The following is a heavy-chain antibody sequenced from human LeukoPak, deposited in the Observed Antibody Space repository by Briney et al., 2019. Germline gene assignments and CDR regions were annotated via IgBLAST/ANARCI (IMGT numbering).Heavy chain of an antibody. CDR2: ISSSSSYI. Sequence: GGSLRLSCAASGFTFSSYSMNWVRQAPGKGLEWVSSISSSSSYIYYADSVKGRFTISRDNAKNSLYLQMNSLRAEDTAVYYCAKLGIWWPPAGSGYWGQGTLVTVSS. CDR1: GFTFSSYS. CDR3: AKLGIWWPPAGSGY. J-gene: IGHJ4*02. D-gene: IGHD5-12*01. V-gene: IGHV3-21*01.